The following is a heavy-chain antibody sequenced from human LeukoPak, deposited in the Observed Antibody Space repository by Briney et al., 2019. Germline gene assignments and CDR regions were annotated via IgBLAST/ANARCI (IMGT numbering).Heavy chain of an antibody. D-gene: IGHD2-8*02. V-gene: IGHV1-46*01. Sequence: ASVKVSCKASGYTFTRYYMHWVRQAPGQGLEWKGIINPSGGSTSYAQKFQGRVTMTRDTSTSTVYMELSSLRSEDTAVYYCARDDLIQSPTGYYYGMDVWGQGTTVTVSS. J-gene: IGHJ6*02. CDR1: GYTFTRYY. CDR2: INPSGGST. CDR3: ARDDLIQSPTGYYYGMDV.